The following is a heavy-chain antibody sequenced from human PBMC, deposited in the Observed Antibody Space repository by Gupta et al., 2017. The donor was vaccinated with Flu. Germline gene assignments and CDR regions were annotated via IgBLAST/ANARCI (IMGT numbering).Heavy chain of an antibody. D-gene: IGHD3-22*01. J-gene: IGHJ1*01. CDR1: GFTFSGSA. CDR2: IRSKANSYAT. V-gene: IGHV3-73*02. Sequence: EVQLVESGGGLVQPGGSLKLSCAASGFTFSGSAMHWVRQASGKGLEWVGRIRSKANSYATAYAASVKGRFTISRDDSKNTAYLQMNSLKTEDTAVYYCTRHTGPNYDSSGYYYFQHWGQGTLVTVSS. CDR3: TRHTGPNYDSSGYYYFQH.